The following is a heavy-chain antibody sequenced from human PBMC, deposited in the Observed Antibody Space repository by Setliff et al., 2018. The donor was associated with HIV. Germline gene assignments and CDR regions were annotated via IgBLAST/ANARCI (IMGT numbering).Heavy chain of an antibody. CDR3: ATTKGLSSGYDY. Sequence: ASVKVSCKSSGDTFSTYVFTWVRQAPGQGLEWMGGVTPILHTTNYAQKFQGRVTITADISTRTVYMELSSLRSEDTAVYYCATTKGLSSGYDYWGQGTLVTVSS. J-gene: IGHJ4*02. CDR1: GDTFSTYV. V-gene: IGHV1-69*10. D-gene: IGHD3-22*01. CDR2: VTPILHTT.